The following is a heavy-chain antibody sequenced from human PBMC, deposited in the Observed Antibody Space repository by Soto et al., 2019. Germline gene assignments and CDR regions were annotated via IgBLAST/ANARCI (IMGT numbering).Heavy chain of an antibody. Sequence: QVQLVESGGGVVQPGWSLRLSCAASGFSISDYGMEWVRQAPGKGLEWVALISYDGSNTYYADSVKGRFTISRDNSKDTLFLQMTGLRREVTAVYYCAKGAGDRLSLGMDVWGQGTTVTVSS. D-gene: IGHD1-26*01. CDR1: GFSISDYG. CDR3: AKGAGDRLSLGMDV. V-gene: IGHV3-30*18. J-gene: IGHJ6*02. CDR2: ISYDGSNT.